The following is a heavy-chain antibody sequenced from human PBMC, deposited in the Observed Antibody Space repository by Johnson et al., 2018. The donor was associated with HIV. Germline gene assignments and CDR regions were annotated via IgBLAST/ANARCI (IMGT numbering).Heavy chain of an antibody. D-gene: IGHD6-6*01. CDR2: IKQDRSEK. CDR1: GFTFTNYW. J-gene: IGHJ3*02. CDR3: ARGGQLVLDAFDI. Sequence: VQLVESGGGLVQPGGSLRLSCAASGFTFTNYWMSWVRQAPGKGLEWVANIKQDRSEKYYVDSVTGRFTISKDNAKNSLYLQMNSLRAEATAVYYCARGGQLVLDAFDIWGQGTMVTVSS. V-gene: IGHV3-7*05.